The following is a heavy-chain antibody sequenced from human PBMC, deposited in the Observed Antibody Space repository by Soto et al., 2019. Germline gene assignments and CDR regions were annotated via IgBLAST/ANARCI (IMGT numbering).Heavy chain of an antibody. V-gene: IGHV4-59*08. CDR1: GGSISSYY. Sequence: SETLSLTCTVSGGSISSYYWSWIRQPPGKGLEWIGYIYYSGRTDYNPSLKSRVTISVDTSKNQFSLKLISVTAADTALYYCANHGDYEYIQHWGQGTLVTVSS. D-gene: IGHD4-17*01. CDR2: IYYSGRT. J-gene: IGHJ1*01. CDR3: ANHGDYEYIQH.